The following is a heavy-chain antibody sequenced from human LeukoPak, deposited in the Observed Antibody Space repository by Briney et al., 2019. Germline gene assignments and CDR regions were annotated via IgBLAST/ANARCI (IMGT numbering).Heavy chain of an antibody. D-gene: IGHD6-13*01. V-gene: IGHV3-49*04. Sequence: QPGGSLRLSCTASGFTFGDYAMSWVRQAPGKGLEWVGFIRSKAYGGTTEYAASVKGRFTISRDDSKSIAYLQMNSLKTEDTAVYYCTFSSSNPYYYCYGMDVWGQGTTVTVSS. CDR2: IRSKAYGGTT. J-gene: IGHJ6*02. CDR1: GFTFGDYA. CDR3: TFSSSNPYYYCYGMDV.